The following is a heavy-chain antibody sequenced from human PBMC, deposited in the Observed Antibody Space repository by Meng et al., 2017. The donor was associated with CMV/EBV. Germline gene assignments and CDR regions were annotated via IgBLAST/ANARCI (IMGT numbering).Heavy chain of an antibody. CDR2: IYSGGST. CDR1: GFTVSSNY. D-gene: IGHD4/OR15-4a*01. CDR3: ASMVVTRGWFDP. V-gene: IGHV3-53*01. Sequence: GESLKISCAASGFTVSSNYMSWVRQAPGKGLEWVSVIYSGGSTYYADSMKGRVTISRDNSKNTRYLQMNSLRAEDTAVYYCASMVVTRGWFDPWGQGTLVTVSS. J-gene: IGHJ5*02.